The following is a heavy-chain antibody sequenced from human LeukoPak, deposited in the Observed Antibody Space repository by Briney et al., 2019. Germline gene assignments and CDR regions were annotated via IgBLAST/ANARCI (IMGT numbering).Heavy chain of an antibody. CDR3: ARDRKDFWSGYPFDY. CDR2: IYSSGST. Sequence: SETLSLTCTVSGGSISSYYWSWIRQPAGKGLEWIGRIYSSGSTNYNPALKSRVTMSVDTSKNQFSLKLSSVTAADTAVYYCARDRKDFWSGYPFDYWGQGTLVTVSS. D-gene: IGHD3-3*01. J-gene: IGHJ4*02. CDR1: GGSISSYY. V-gene: IGHV4-4*07.